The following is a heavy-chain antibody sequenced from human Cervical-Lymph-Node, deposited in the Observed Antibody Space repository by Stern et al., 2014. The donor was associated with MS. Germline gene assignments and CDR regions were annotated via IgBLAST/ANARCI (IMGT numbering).Heavy chain of an antibody. Sequence: VHLVESGAEMGKPGTSVRVSCKASGGIFSTSVISWLRQAPGPGLEGMGGIRPMFGRANYAQRFQGSVTITADESTSTVYMGLTSLRSEDTAVYYCARERDNSYAFDSWGQGTLVTVSS. CDR2: IRPMFGRA. D-gene: IGHD3-16*01. CDR1: GGIFSTSV. J-gene: IGHJ4*02. CDR3: ARERDNSYAFDS. V-gene: IGHV1-69*01.